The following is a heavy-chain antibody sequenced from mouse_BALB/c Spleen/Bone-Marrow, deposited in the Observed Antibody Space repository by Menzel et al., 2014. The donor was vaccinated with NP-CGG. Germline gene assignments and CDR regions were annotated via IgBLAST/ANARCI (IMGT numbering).Heavy chain of an antibody. Sequence: QVQLQQSGAELVRPGTSVKVSCKASGYAFTNYLVEWVKQRPGQGLEWIGVINPGSGGTNYNEKFKGKATLTADKSSSTAYMQLSSLTSDDSAVYFRARYRYDGTFAYWGQGTLVTVSA. D-gene: IGHD2-14*01. CDR1: GYAFTNYL. CDR2: INPGSGGT. CDR3: ARYRYDGTFAY. V-gene: IGHV1-54*01. J-gene: IGHJ3*01.